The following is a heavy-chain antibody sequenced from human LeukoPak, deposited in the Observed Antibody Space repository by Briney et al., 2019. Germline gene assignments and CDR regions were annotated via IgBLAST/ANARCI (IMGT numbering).Heavy chain of an antibody. Sequence: SETLSLTCTVSGGSISSYYWSWIRQPAGEGLEWIGRIYTSGSTNYNPSLKSRLTMSVDTSKNQFSLKLSSVTAADTAVYYCARVVSSGWKKADAFDIWGQGTMVTVSS. CDR2: IYTSGST. J-gene: IGHJ3*02. V-gene: IGHV4-4*07. D-gene: IGHD6-19*01. CDR3: ARVVSSGWKKADAFDI. CDR1: GGSISSYY.